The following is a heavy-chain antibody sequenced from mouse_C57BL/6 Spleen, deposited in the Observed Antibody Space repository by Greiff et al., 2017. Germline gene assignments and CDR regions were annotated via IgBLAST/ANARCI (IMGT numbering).Heavy chain of an antibody. J-gene: IGHJ3*01. CDR2: ISSGSSTI. Sequence: EVKLVESGGGLVKPGGSLKLSCAASGFTFSDYGMHWVRQAPEKGLEWVAYISSGSSTIYYADTVKGRFTISRDNAKNTLFLQMTSLRSEDTAMYYCARGGGYSPWFAYWGQGTLVTVSA. D-gene: IGHD2-3*01. V-gene: IGHV5-17*01. CDR1: GFTFSDYG. CDR3: ARGGGYSPWFAY.